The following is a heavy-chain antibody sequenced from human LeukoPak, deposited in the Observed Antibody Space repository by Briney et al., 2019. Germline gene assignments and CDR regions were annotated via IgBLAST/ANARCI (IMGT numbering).Heavy chain of an antibody. CDR2: IYSGGST. CDR1: GFTFSSYA. CDR3: ARELAVSDAFDI. V-gene: IGHV3-66*01. Sequence: PGGSLRLSCAASGFTFSSYAMSWVRQAPGKGLGWVSVIYSGGSTYYADSVKGRFTISRDNSKNTLCLQMNSLRAEDTAVYYCARELAVSDAFDIWGQGTMVAVSS. J-gene: IGHJ3*02.